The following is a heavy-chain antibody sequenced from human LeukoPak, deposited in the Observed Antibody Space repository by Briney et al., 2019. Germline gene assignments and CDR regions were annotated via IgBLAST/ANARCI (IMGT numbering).Heavy chain of an antibody. CDR2: INPSGGST. CDR3: ARGPRITLVRGGQWYYYMDV. CDR1: GYTFTSYY. Sequence: EASVKVSCKASGYTFTSYYIHWVRQAPGQGLEWMGIINPSGGSTNYAQKFQGRVTVTRDTSTSTVYMELSSLRSEDTAVYYCARGPRITLVRGGQWYYYMDVWGKGTTVTISS. V-gene: IGHV1-46*01. J-gene: IGHJ6*03. D-gene: IGHD3-10*01.